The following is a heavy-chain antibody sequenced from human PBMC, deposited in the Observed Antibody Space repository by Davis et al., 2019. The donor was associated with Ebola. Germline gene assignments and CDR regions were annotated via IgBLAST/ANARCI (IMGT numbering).Heavy chain of an antibody. CDR2: KSPNSGKT. Sequence: ASVKVSCKVYGDTLTKYDINWVRQAPGQGLEWMGWKSPNSGKTDYAQKFQGRVTISVDTSIRTAYMELSSLRSEDTAVYYCVRGHSGSYDHWGQGTLVTVSS. CDR1: GDTLTKYD. V-gene: IGHV1-8*03. J-gene: IGHJ5*02. CDR3: VRGHSGSYDH. D-gene: IGHD1-26*01.